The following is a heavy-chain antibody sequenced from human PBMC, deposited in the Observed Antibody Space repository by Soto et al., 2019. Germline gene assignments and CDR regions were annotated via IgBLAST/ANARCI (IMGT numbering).Heavy chain of an antibody. V-gene: IGHV3-23*01. CDR1: GFTFSSYA. J-gene: IGHJ6*03. Sequence: GGSLRLSCAASGFTFSSYAMSWVRQAPGKGLEWVSAISGSGGSTYYADSVKGRFTISRDNSKNTLYLQMNSLRAEDTAVYYCAKVGYFDWLSPNYYYYYMDVWGKGTTVTVSS. CDR3: AKVGYFDWLSPNYYYYYMDV. D-gene: IGHD3-9*01. CDR2: ISGSGGST.